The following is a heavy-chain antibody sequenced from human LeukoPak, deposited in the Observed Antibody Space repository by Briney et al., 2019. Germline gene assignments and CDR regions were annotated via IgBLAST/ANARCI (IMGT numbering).Heavy chain of an antibody. Sequence: GGSLRLSCAASGFTFDDYGMSWVRQAPGKGLEWVSAVSGNGVSTFYTDSVKGRFSISRDNSKNTVYLQMNSLRADDTAVYYCARLSGNYYFDYWGQGTLVTVSS. CDR2: VSGNGVST. D-gene: IGHD1-26*01. CDR3: ARLSGNYYFDY. CDR1: GFTFDDYG. V-gene: IGHV3-23*01. J-gene: IGHJ4*02.